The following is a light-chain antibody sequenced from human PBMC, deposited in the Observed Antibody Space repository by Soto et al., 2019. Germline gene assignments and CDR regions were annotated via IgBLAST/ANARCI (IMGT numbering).Light chain of an antibody. J-gene: IGKJ3*01. CDR1: QSISSY. Sequence: DIQMTQSPSSLSASVGDRVTITCRASQSISSYLNWYQQKPGKAPKLLIYAASSLQRGVPSRFSGSGSGTDFTLTISSLQPEHFATYYCQQRYSTPRVTFGPGTKVDIK. V-gene: IGKV1-39*01. CDR3: QQRYSTPRVT. CDR2: AAS.